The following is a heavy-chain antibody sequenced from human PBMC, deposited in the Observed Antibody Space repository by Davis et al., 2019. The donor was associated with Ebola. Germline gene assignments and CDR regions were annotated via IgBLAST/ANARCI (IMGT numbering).Heavy chain of an antibody. CDR3: ARAAVRFGDNNWFDP. V-gene: IGHV3-23*01. CDR1: RLTFSSYA. Sequence: GGSLRLSCAASRLTFSSYAMSWVRQAPGKGLEWVSTISGSGTYTYYADSVKGRFTISRDNSKDTLYLQMNSLRAEDTAVYYCARAAVRFGDNNWFDPWGQGTLVTVSS. J-gene: IGHJ5*02. CDR2: ISGSGTYT. D-gene: IGHD3-10*01.